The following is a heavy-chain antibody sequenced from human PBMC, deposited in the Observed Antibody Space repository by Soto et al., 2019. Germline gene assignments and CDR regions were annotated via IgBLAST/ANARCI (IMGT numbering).Heavy chain of an antibody. J-gene: IGHJ4*02. D-gene: IGHD4-17*01. V-gene: IGHV3-21*01. CDR2: ISSSSSYI. CDR1: GFTFSIYS. CDR3: ARDYSRTTVVTPAFDY. Sequence: PGGALRLSCAASGFTFSIYSMNWVRHAPGKGLEWVSSISSSSSYIYYADSVKGRFTISRDNAKNSLYLQMNSLRAEDTAGYYCARDYSRTTVVTPAFDYWGQGTLVTVSS.